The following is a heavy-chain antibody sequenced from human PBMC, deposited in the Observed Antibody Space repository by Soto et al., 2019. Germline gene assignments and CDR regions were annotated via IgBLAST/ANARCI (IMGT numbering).Heavy chain of an antibody. J-gene: IGHJ4*02. CDR2: IYYSGST. V-gene: IGHV4-39*01. CDR3: ARQDYSPYYYDSSGYYLDY. D-gene: IGHD3-22*01. Sequence: PSETLSLTCTVSGGSISSSSYYWGWIRQPPGKGLEWIGSIYYSGSTYYNPSLKSRVTISVDTSKNQFSLKLSSVTAADTAVYYCARQDYSPYYYDSSGYYLDYWGQGTLVT. CDR1: GGSISSSSYY.